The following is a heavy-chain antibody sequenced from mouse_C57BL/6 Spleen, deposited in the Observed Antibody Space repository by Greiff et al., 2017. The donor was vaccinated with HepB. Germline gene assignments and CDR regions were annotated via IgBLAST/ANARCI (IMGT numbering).Heavy chain of an antibody. V-gene: IGHV5-16*01. J-gene: IGHJ3*01. CDR2: INYDGSST. CDR1: GFTFSDYY. CDR3: ARERGHYDYEGTWFAY. Sequence: DVQLVESEGGLVQPGSSMKLSCTASGFTFSDYYMAWVRQVPEKGLEWVANINYDGSSTYYLDSLKSRFIISRDNAKNILYLQMSSLKSEDTATYYCARERGHYDYEGTWFAYWGQGTLVTVSA. D-gene: IGHD2-4*01.